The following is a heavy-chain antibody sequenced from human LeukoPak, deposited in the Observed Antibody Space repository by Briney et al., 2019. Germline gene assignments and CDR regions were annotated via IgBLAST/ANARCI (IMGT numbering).Heavy chain of an antibody. Sequence: SETLSLTCTVSGGSISSSSYYWGWIRQPPGKGLEWIGSIYYSGSTYYNPSLKSRVTISVDTSKNQFSLKLSSVTAADTAVYYCARDVWYSDSSGYYPFDPWGQGTLVTVSS. CDR3: ARDVWYSDSSGYYPFDP. CDR1: GGSISSSSYY. V-gene: IGHV4-39*07. J-gene: IGHJ5*02. D-gene: IGHD3-22*01. CDR2: IYYSGST.